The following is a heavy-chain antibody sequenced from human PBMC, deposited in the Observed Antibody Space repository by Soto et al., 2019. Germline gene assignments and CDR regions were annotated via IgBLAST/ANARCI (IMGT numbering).Heavy chain of an antibody. CDR1: GDSITSNSYF. J-gene: IGHJ4*02. D-gene: IGHD3-9*01. Sequence: SETLSLTCTVSGDSITSNSYFWAWIRQPPGKGLEWIGSIYYSGSTYHNPSLKSRVTISVDRSNNQFSLKLTSVTAADTAVYYCARHFSVDHCDYWGQGALVTVSS. CDR2: IYYSGST. V-gene: IGHV4-39*01. CDR3: ARHFSVDHCDY.